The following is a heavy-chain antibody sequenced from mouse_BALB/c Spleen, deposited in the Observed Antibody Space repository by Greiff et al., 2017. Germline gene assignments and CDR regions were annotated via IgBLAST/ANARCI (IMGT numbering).Heavy chain of an antibody. CDR3: ARGAGTDYAMDD. J-gene: IGHJ4*01. Sequence: QVQLQQSGAELVRPGVSVKISCKGSGYTFTDYAMHWVKQSHAKSLEWIGVISTYYGDASYNQKFKGKATMTVDKSSSTAYMELARLTSEDSAIYYCARGAGTDYAMDDWGQGTSVTVSS. V-gene: IGHV1S137*01. CDR2: ISTYYGDA. CDR1: GYTFTDYA. D-gene: IGHD4-1*01.